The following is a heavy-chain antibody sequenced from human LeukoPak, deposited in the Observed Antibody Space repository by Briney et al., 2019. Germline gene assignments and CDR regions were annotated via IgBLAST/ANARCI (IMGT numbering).Heavy chain of an antibody. Sequence: SETLSLTCTVSGGSISSYYWGWIRQPPGKGLEWIGSIYYSGSPNYNPSLKSRVTISVDTSKNQFSLKLSSVTAADTAVYYCARASHYYGSSGYLNWFDPWGQGTLVTVSS. D-gene: IGHD3-22*01. CDR1: GGSISSYY. J-gene: IGHJ5*02. CDR2: IYYSGSP. CDR3: ARASHYYGSSGYLNWFDP. V-gene: IGHV4-39*01.